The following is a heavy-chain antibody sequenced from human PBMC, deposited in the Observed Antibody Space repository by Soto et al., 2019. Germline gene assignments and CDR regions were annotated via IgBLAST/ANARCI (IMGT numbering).Heavy chain of an antibody. CDR1: GFTFSSCT. J-gene: IGHJ6*02. V-gene: IGHV3-21*01. CDR2: ISPSTSHI. D-gene: IGHD2-15*01. Sequence: EVHLVESGGGLAKPGGSLRLSCAVSGFTFSSCTMNWVRQAPGKGLEWVSSISPSTSHIYYADSVKGRFTTSRDNAKNPLFLQMNSLRAEDTAVYYCSGCSGGACHQNYGMDVWGQGTTVTVSS. CDR3: SGCSGGACHQNYGMDV.